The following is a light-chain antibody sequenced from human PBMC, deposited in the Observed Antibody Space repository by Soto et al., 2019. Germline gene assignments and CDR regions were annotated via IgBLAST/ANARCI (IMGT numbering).Light chain of an antibody. CDR3: QQRSSRPLT. CDR2: DAS. CDR1: QSVSSY. V-gene: IGKV3-11*01. Sequence: EIVLTQSPATLSLSPGERATLSCRASQSVSSYLAWYQQKPGQAPRLLIYDASNRATGIPARFSGSGSGTDFTLTISSLEPEDFAVYYCQQRSSRPLTFGGGTKVEIK. J-gene: IGKJ4*01.